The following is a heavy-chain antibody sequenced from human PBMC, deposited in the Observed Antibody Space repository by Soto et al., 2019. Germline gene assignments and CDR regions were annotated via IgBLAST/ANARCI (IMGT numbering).Heavy chain of an antibody. J-gene: IGHJ6*02. CDR3: ARVDSRGYDVDV. V-gene: IGHV1-69*12. CDR2: IIPIFRTT. D-gene: IGHD2-2*03. CDR1: GGNFNTYG. Sequence: QAQLVQSGTEGKKPGYSVKVSCKFSGGNFNTYGLTWVREAPGKGLEWMGGIIPIFRTTMYAQHFEDRVTISADESTTTAYMEVRSLRSEDTAVYYCARVDSRGYDVDVWGQGTTVTVS.